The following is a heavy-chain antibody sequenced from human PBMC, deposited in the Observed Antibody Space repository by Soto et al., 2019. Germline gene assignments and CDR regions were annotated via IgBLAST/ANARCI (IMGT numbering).Heavy chain of an antibody. V-gene: IGHV3-49*03. CDR2: IRSKAYGGTT. CDR1: GFTFGDYA. D-gene: IGHD6-13*01. CDR3: TRDQAAKYYYGMDV. Sequence: GGSLRLSCTASGFTFGDYAMSWFRQDPGKGLEWVGFIRSKAYGGTTEYAASVKGRFTISRDDSKSIAYLQMNSLKTEDTAVYYCTRDQAAKYYYGMDVWGQGTTVTVSS. J-gene: IGHJ6*02.